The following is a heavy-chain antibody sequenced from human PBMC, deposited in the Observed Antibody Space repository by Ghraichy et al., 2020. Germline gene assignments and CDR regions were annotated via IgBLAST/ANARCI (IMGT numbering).Heavy chain of an antibody. Sequence: GGSLRLSCAASGFTFSGSAVHWVRQASGKGLEWVARIRTKADNYATHYPASVKGRFTISSDDSKDTAYLQMDSLKIEDTAVYYCASSGAMGYCSVTSCPRYHYYGMDVWGQGTTVTVSS. J-gene: IGHJ6*02. CDR2: IRTKADNYAT. V-gene: IGHV3-73*01. CDR3: ASSGAMGYCSVTSCPRYHYYGMDV. CDR1: GFTFSGSA. D-gene: IGHD2-2*01.